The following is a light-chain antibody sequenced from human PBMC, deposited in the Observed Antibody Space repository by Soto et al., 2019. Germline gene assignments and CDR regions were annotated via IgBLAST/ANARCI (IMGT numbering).Light chain of an antibody. CDR3: GADPGSGSNFVHVV. V-gene: IGLV9-49*01. J-gene: IGLJ2*01. CDR1: SGYSNYK. Sequence: QSVLTQPPSASASLGASVTLTCTLSSGYSNYKVDWYQQRPGKGPRFVMRVGTGGIVGSKGDGIPDRFSVLGSGLNRYLTIKNIQEEDESDYHCGADPGSGSNFVHVVFGGGTQLTVL. CDR2: VGTGGIVG.